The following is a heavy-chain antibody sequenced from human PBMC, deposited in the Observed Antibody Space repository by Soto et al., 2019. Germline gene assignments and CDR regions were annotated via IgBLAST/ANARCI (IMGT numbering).Heavy chain of an antibody. CDR2: ISSSSSYI. J-gene: IGHJ3*02. CDR3: ARVGYTRAGAGHAFDI. V-gene: IGHV3-21*01. D-gene: IGHD6-19*01. Sequence: EVQLVESGGGLVKPGGSLRLSCAASGFTFSSYSMNWVRQAPGKGLEWVSSISSSSSYIYYADSVKGRFTISRDNAKNSLYLQMNSLRAEDTAVYYCARVGYTRAGAGHAFDIWGQGTMVTVSS. CDR1: GFTFSSYS.